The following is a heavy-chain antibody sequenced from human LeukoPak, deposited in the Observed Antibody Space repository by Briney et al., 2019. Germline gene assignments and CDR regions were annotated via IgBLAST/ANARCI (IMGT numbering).Heavy chain of an antibody. CDR3: ARDPYSSSWSYGMDV. V-gene: IGHV3-21*04. CDR1: GFTFSSYS. D-gene: IGHD6-13*01. Sequence: GGSLRLSCAASGFTFSSYSMNWVRQAPGKGLEWVSSISSVGDFIYYADSVKGRFTISRDNAKSSLYLQMSGLRAEDTAVYYCARDPYSSSWSYGMDVWGQGTTVTVSS. CDR2: ISSVGDFI. J-gene: IGHJ6*02.